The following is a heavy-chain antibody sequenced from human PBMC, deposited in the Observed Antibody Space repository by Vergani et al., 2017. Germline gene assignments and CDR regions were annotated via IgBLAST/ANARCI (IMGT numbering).Heavy chain of an antibody. CDR2: ISYDGSNK. V-gene: IGHV3-30-3*01. J-gene: IGHJ4*02. D-gene: IGHD6-19*01. CDR1: GFTFSSYA. Sequence: QVQLVESGGGVVQPGRSLRLSCAASGFTFSSYAMHWVRQAPGKGLAWVAVISYDGSNKYYADSVKGRFTISRDNSKNTLYLQMNSLRAEDTAVYYCAREGGIAVADSFDDWGQGTLVTVS. CDR3: AREGGIAVADSFDD.